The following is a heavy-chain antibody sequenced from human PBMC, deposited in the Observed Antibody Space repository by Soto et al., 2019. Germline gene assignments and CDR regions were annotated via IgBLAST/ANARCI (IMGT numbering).Heavy chain of an antibody. V-gene: IGHV4-39*01. CDR2: IYYSGST. J-gene: IGHJ5*02. CDR1: GGSISSSSYY. D-gene: IGHD3-3*01. CDR3: ARQKLWSGYTNWFDP. Sequence: SETLSLTCTVSGGSISSSSYYWGWIRQPPGKGLEWIGSIYYSGSTYYNPSLKSRVTISVDTSKNQFSLKLSSVTAADTAVYYCARQKLWSGYTNWFDPWGQGTLVTVSS.